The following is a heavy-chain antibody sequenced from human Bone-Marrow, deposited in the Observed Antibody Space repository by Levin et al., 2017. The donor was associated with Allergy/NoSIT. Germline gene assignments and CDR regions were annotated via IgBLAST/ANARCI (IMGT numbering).Heavy chain of an antibody. D-gene: IGHD4-11*01. Sequence: NPSETLSLTCAVSGGSISSGGYSWSWIRQPPGKGLEWIGYIYHSGSTYYNPSLKSRVTISVDRSKNQFSLKLSSVTAADTAVYYCARSKRDYSHTDPHLDYWGQGTLVTVSS. V-gene: IGHV4-30-2*01. CDR1: GGSISSGGYS. CDR3: ARSKRDYSHTDPHLDY. J-gene: IGHJ4*02. CDR2: IYHSGST.